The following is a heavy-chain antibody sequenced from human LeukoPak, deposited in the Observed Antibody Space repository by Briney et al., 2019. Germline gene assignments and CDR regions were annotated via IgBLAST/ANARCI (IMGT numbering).Heavy chain of an antibody. CDR3: ARDRDVYHTGVDY. J-gene: IGHJ4*02. V-gene: IGHV3-7*01. D-gene: IGHD5-24*01. CDR1: GFTFRRYW. Sequence: GGSLRLSCAASGFTFRRYWMTWLRQAPGKGLDWGANIKEEGSEKYYVDSVKGRFTISRDNSKNSLYLQMSRLRAEDSAIYYCARDRDVYHTGVDYWGQGTLVTVSS. CDR2: IKEEGSEK.